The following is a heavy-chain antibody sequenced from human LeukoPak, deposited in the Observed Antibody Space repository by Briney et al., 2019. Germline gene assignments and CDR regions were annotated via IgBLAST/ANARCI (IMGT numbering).Heavy chain of an antibody. Sequence: GGSLRLSCAASGFTFSSYSMNWVRQAPGKGLEWVSSISSSSSYIYYADSVKGRFTISRDNSKNTLYLQMNSLRAEDTAVYYCAKDYDYIWGSYRQFDYWGQGTLVTVSS. CDR2: ISSSSSYI. CDR3: AKDYDYIWGSYRQFDY. V-gene: IGHV3-21*01. CDR1: GFTFSSYS. D-gene: IGHD3-16*02. J-gene: IGHJ4*02.